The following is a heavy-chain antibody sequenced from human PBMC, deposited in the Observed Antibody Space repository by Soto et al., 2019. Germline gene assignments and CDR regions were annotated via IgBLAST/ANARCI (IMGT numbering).Heavy chain of an antibody. J-gene: IGHJ4*02. V-gene: IGHV4-59*08. CDR3: ARRWEAAAGHEFDS. CDR2: IYYSGST. CDR1: GGSFSNYF. D-gene: IGHD6-13*01. Sequence: QVQLQESGPGLVKPSETLSLTCTVSGGSFSNYFWSWIRQPPGKGLEWIGYIYYSGSTFYNPSLESRVTKSLDTSRNQFSLRRSSVTAADTAMYYCARRWEAAAGHEFDSWGQGTLVTVSS.